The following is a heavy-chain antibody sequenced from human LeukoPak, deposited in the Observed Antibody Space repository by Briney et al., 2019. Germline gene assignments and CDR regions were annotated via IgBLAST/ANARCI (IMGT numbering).Heavy chain of an antibody. Sequence: ASVKVSRKASGYTFTNYGISWVRQVPGQGLEWMGWISAYNGNTNYAQKFQGRVTMTTDTSTSTAYMELRSLRSDDTAVYFCAKWNYDSGGYSNYFDPWGQGTLVTVSS. V-gene: IGHV1-18*01. J-gene: IGHJ5*02. CDR1: GYTFTNYG. CDR2: ISAYNGNT. D-gene: IGHD3-22*01. CDR3: AKWNYDSGGYSNYFDP.